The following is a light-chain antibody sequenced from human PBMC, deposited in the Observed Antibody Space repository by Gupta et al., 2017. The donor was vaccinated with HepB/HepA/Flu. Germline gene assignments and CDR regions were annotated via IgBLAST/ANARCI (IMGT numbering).Light chain of an antibody. CDR3: QHYNDRPPWT. CDR1: QSVSTN. Sequence: EVVMTQSPATLSVSPGERATLSCRASQSVSTNLAWYKQKPGQAPRLLIYGASTRDADIAARFSGSGCGEEFTLTISSRQSEDLAVYFCQHYNDRPPWTFGQGTKVEIK. J-gene: IGKJ1*01. V-gene: IGKV3D-15*01. CDR2: GAS.